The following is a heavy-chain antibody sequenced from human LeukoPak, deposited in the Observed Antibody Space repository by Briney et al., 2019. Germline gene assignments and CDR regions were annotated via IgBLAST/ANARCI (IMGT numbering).Heavy chain of an antibody. V-gene: IGHV3-23*01. CDR2: ISGSGGST. J-gene: IGHJ4*02. CDR1: GFTFSSYA. Sequence: SGGSLRLSCAASGFTFSSYAMSWVRQAPGKGLEWVSAISGSGGSTYYADSVKGRFTISRDNSKNTLYLQMNSLRAEDTAVYYCADLWFGELSGDYWGQGTLVTVSS. CDR3: ADLWFGELSGDY. D-gene: IGHD3-10*01.